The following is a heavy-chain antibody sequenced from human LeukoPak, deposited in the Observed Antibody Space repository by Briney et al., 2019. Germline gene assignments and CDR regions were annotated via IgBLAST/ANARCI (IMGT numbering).Heavy chain of an antibody. Sequence: PGGSLRLSCAASGFTFSSYGMSWVRQAPGKGLEWVSAIRGSGSRTYYADSVKGRFTISRDNSKNTLSLQMNSLRVEDTAVYYCAKGQADSNNYFTAVNGGQGTQVTVSS. J-gene: IGHJ4*02. CDR1: GFTFSSYG. CDR3: AKGQADSNNYFTAVN. CDR2: IRGSGSRT. D-gene: IGHD3-22*01. V-gene: IGHV3-23*01.